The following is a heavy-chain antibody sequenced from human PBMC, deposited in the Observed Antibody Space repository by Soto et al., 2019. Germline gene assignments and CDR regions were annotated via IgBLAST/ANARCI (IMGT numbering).Heavy chain of an antibody. Sequence: GGSLRLSCAASGFTVSSNYMSWVRQAPGKGLEWVSVIYSGGSTYYADSVKGRFTISRDNSKNTLYLQMNSLRAEDTAVYYCARVRRRMGSGNTRRDYYYYYMDVWGKGTTVTVSS. D-gene: IGHD3-10*01. CDR2: IYSGGST. V-gene: IGHV3-66*01. J-gene: IGHJ6*03. CDR3: ARVRRRMGSGNTRRDYYYYYMDV. CDR1: GFTVSSNY.